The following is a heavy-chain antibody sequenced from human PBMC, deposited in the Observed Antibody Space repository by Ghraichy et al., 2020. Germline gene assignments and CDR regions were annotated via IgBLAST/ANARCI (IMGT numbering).Heavy chain of an antibody. Sequence: ASVKVSCKASGYTFTKNDINWVRQATGQGLEWMGWMNPNSGNTNYAQKFEGRVTMTRNASISTAYMELSSLRSEDTAIYYCARVYSWDYHYFYIDVWGKGTTVTVSS. V-gene: IGHV1-8*01. CDR2: MNPNSGNT. CDR3: ARVYSWDYHYFYIDV. CDR1: GYTFTKND. D-gene: IGHD2-21*01. J-gene: IGHJ6*03.